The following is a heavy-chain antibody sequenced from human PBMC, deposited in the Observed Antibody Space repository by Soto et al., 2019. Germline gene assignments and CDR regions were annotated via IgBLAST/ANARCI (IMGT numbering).Heavy chain of an antibody. CDR1: GGSVSSGSYY. CDR2: MSHSGGT. J-gene: IGHJ3*02. Sequence: QVQLQQWGAGLLKPSETLSLTCAVYGGSVSSGSYYWSWIRQPPGKGLEWIGEMSHSGGTHFNPSHKSRVTISVETSKNQFSLKMSFVTAADTALYYCARVERGTATTVVDAFDIWGPGTMVTVSS. CDR3: ARVERGTATTVVDAFDI. V-gene: IGHV4-34*01. D-gene: IGHD1-1*01.